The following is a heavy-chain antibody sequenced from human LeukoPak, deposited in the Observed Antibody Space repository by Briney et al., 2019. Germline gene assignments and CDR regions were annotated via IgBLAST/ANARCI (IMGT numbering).Heavy chain of an antibody. CDR2: LYSGGDT. Sequence: GGSLRLSCAASGFTVSDNYMSWVRQAPGKGLEWVSVLYSGGDTYYADSVKGRFTFSRDISKNTLYLQMNGLRTEDTAMYYCARDAPQVPAAGVLASWGQGTLVTVSS. CDR1: GFTVSDNY. CDR3: ARDAPQVPAAGVLAS. J-gene: IGHJ5*02. D-gene: IGHD6-13*01. V-gene: IGHV3-53*01.